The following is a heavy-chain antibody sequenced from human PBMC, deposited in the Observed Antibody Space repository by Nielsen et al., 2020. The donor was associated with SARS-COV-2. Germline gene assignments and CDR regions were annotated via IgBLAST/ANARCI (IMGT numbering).Heavy chain of an antibody. CDR2: ISGSGGST. J-gene: IGHJ5*02. Sequence: GGSLRLSCAASGFTFSSYAMSWVRQAPGKGLEWVSAISGSGGSTNYADSAKGRFTISRDNAKNSLYLQMNSLRAEDTAVYYCARASPMVLNWFDPWGQGTLVTVSS. D-gene: IGHD3-10*01. CDR1: GFTFSSYA. V-gene: IGHV3-23*01. CDR3: ARASPMVLNWFDP.